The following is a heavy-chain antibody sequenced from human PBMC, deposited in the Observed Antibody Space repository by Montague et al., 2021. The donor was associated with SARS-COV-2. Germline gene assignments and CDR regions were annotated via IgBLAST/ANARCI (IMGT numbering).Heavy chain of an antibody. CDR3: ARVFATVGAMDRNDY. Sequence: SLRLSCAASGFSFSSYETNWVRQAPGKGLEWVSYISSSGSTIYYADSVKGRFTISRDNAKNSLYLQMNSLRAEDTAVYYCARVFATVGAMDRNDYWGQGTLVTVSS. CDR1: GFSFSSYE. CDR2: ISSSGSTI. D-gene: IGHD1-26*01. J-gene: IGHJ4*02. V-gene: IGHV3-48*03.